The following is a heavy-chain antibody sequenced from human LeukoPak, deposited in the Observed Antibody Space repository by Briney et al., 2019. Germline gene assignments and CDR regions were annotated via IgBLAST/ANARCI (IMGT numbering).Heavy chain of an antibody. CDR3: ARVDTVTTSVDY. Sequence: SETLSLTCTVSGGSISSYYWSWIRQAPGKGLEWIGYIYYSGSTNYNPSLKSRVTISVDTSKNQFSLKLSSVTAADTAVYYCARVDTVTTSVDYWGQGALVTVSS. V-gene: IGHV4-59*01. D-gene: IGHD4-17*01. CDR2: IYYSGST. J-gene: IGHJ4*02. CDR1: GGSISSYY.